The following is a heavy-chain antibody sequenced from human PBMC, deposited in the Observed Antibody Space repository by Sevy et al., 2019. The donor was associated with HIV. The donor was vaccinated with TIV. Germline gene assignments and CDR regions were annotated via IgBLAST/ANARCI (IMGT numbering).Heavy chain of an antibody. Sequence: GGSLRLSCAASGFNFSSYGMHWVRQAPGKGLEWVAVISYDGSRKYYADSVKGRFTISRDNSKNTVYLQINGVRAEDTAVYYCAKESGSYYDFWSGHDAFAIWGQGTMVTVSS. CDR1: GFNFSSYG. V-gene: IGHV3-30*18. CDR2: ISYDGSRK. J-gene: IGHJ3*02. D-gene: IGHD3-3*01. CDR3: AKESGSYYDFWSGHDAFAI.